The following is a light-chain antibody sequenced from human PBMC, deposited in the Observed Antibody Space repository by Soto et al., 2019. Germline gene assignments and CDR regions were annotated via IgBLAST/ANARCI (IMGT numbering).Light chain of an antibody. J-gene: IGKJ1*01. CDR2: DAS. CDR1: QSVSSY. V-gene: IGKV3-11*01. CDR3: QQRSNWPRT. Sequence: EIVLTQSPATLSLSPGERATLSCRASQSVSSYLAWYQQKPGQAPGLLIYDASNRATGIPARFSGSGSGTDFTLTISSLEPEDFVVYYCQQRSNWPRTFGQGTKVEIK.